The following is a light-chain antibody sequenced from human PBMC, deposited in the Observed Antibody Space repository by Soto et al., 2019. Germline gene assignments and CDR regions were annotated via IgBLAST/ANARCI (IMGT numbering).Light chain of an antibody. CDR3: QQYYSYPLT. CDR1: QGISSY. CDR2: AAS. Sequence: AIRMTQSPSSLSASTGDRVTITCLASQGISSYLAWYKQKPGKAPKLLIYAASTLQSGVPSRFSGSGSGTDFTLTISCLQYEDFATYYCQQYYSYPLTFGGGTKVEIK. V-gene: IGKV1-8*01. J-gene: IGKJ4*01.